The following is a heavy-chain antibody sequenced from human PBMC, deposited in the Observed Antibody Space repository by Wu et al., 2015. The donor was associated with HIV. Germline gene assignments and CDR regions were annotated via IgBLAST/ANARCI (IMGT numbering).Heavy chain of an antibody. CDR3: GAETIFPSIWLTIVDY. D-gene: IGHD3-9*01. J-gene: IGHJ4*02. Sequence: QVQLVQSGAEVKKPGASVKVSCKASGYTFTSYYMHWVRQAPGQGLEWMGIINPSGGSTSYAQKFQGRVTMTRDTSTSTVYMELSSLRSEDTAVVFTGAETIFPSIWLTIVDYWGQGTLVTVSS. V-gene: IGHV1-46*01. CDR1: GYTFTSYY. CDR2: INPSGGST.